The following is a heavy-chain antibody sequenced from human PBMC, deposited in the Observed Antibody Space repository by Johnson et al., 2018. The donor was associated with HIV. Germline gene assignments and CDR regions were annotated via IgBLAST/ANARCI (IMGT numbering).Heavy chain of an antibody. J-gene: IGHJ3*02. CDR2: ISYDGSNK. Sequence: QVQLVESGGGLIQPGGSLRLSCAASGFTFSSYAMHWVRQAPGKGLEWVAVISYDGSNKYYADSVKGRFTISRDNSKNTLYLQMNSLRAEDTAVYYCARSYSSLDAFDIWGQGTMVTVSS. CDR3: ARSYSSLDAFDI. D-gene: IGHD6-13*01. CDR1: GFTFSSYA. V-gene: IGHV3-30*04.